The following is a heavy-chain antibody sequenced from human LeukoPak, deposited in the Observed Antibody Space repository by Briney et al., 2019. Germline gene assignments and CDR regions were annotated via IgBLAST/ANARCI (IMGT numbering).Heavy chain of an antibody. V-gene: IGHV1-46*01. CDR3: AGDRDHSGFYYFDY. CDR2: INPSGGST. Sequence: ASVRVSCKASGYTFSSYYMHWVRQAPGQGLEWMGVINPSGGSTTYAQKFQGRLTMTRDTSTSTVYMELSSLRSEDTAVYYCAGDRDHSGFYYFDYWGQGTLVTVSS. D-gene: IGHD3-10*01. CDR1: GYTFSSYY. J-gene: IGHJ4*02.